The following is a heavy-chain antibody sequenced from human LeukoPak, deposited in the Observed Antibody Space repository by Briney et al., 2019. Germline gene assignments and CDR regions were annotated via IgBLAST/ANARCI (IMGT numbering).Heavy chain of an antibody. CDR1: GFTFSSYA. V-gene: IGHV3-23*01. Sequence: GGSLRLSCAASGFTFSSYAMSWVRQAPGKGLEWVSAISGSGGSTFYADSVKGRFTISRDNSKNTLYLQMNSLRAEDTAVYYCAKCQAAAGTHWFDPWGQGTLVTVSS. J-gene: IGHJ5*02. CDR3: AKCQAAAGTHWFDP. D-gene: IGHD6-13*01. CDR2: ISGSGGST.